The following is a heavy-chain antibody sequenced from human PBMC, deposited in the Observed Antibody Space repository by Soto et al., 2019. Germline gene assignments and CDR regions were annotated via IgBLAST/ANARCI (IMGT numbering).Heavy chain of an antibody. CDR2: ISGSGGST. CDR3: AKDGRAAAGPGGYYFDY. CDR1: GFTFSSYA. J-gene: IGHJ4*02. D-gene: IGHD6-13*01. Sequence: GGSLRLSCAASGFTFSSYAMSWVRQAPGKGLEWVSAISGSGGSTYYADSVKGRFTNSRDNSKNTLYLQMNSLRADDTAVYYCAKDGRAAAGPGGYYFDYWGQGTLVTVSS. V-gene: IGHV3-23*01.